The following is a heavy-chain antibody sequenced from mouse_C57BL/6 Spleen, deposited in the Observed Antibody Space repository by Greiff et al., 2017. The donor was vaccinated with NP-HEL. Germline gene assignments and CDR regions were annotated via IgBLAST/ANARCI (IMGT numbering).Heavy chain of an antibody. V-gene: IGHV1-15*01. CDR1: GYTFTDYE. D-gene: IGHD2-5*01. CDR2: IDPETGGT. J-gene: IGHJ3*01. Sequence: VQLQQSGAELVRPGASVTLSCKASGYTFTDYEMHWVKQTPVHGLEWIGAIDPETGGTAYNQKFKGKAILTADKSSSTAYMELRSLTSEYSAVYYCTRSDSNGAWCAYWGQGTLVTVSA. CDR3: TRSDSNGAWCAY.